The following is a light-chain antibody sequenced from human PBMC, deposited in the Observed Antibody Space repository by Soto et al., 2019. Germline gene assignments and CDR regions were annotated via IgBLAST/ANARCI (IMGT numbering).Light chain of an antibody. Sequence: IQMTQSPSSLSASVGDRVTITCRASQTISSHLNWYQQKPGKAPKFLIYGVSSLQSGVPSRFSGSGFGTDFTLTISSLQPEDFATYYCQQSYSTPPTFGQGTKVDNK. V-gene: IGKV1-39*01. J-gene: IGKJ1*01. CDR1: QTISSH. CDR2: GVS. CDR3: QQSYSTPPT.